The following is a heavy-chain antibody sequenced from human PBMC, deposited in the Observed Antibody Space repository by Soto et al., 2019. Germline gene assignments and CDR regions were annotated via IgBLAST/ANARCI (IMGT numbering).Heavy chain of an antibody. CDR1: GGSINTFH. V-gene: IGHV4-4*07. J-gene: IGHJ4*02. CDR3: AREGSYSAYNFAHGIQLWSFDF. CDR2: IFSSGST. D-gene: IGHD5-12*01. Sequence: SETLSLTCTVSGGSINTFHWSWVRQPTGKGLEWIGRIFSSGSTSFNPSLESRVAMSVDTSKNHFSLNLSSVTAADMAVYYCAREGSYSAYNFAHGIQLWSFDFWGQGALVPSPQ.